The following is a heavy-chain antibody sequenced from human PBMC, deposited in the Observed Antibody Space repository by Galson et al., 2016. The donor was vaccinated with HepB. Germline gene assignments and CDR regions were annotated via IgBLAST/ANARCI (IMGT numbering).Heavy chain of an antibody. CDR3: ARVPCTSTTCNDDAFDI. Sequence: SETLSLTCIVSGGSISSYYWSWIRQPAGKGLAWIGRLYISGNTDYNPSLKSRVTMSQDTFRNQFSLKLTSVTAADTAVYFCARVPCTSTTCNDDAFDIWGQGTMVTVSS. CDR2: LYISGNT. CDR1: GGSISSYY. V-gene: IGHV4-4*07. J-gene: IGHJ3*02. D-gene: IGHD2-2*01.